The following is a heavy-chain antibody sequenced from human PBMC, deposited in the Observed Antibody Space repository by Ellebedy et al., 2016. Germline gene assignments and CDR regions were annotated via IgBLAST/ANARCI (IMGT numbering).Heavy chain of an antibody. CDR1: GGSFSGYY. D-gene: IGHD2-15*01. J-gene: IGHJ6*03. Sequence: SETLSLXXAVYGGSFSGYYWSWIRQPPGKGLEWIGEINHSGSTYYNPSLKSRVTISVDTSKNQFSLKLSSVTAADTAVYYCARVLLRNYYYMDVWGKGTTVTVSS. V-gene: IGHV4-34*01. CDR3: ARVLLRNYYYMDV. CDR2: INHSGST.